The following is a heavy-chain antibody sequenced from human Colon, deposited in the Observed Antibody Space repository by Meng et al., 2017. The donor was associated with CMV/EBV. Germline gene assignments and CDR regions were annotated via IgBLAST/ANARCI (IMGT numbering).Heavy chain of an antibody. V-gene: IGHV1-2*02. CDR1: GYTGYY. D-gene: IGHD6-19*01. CDR3: AREVADTYGMDV. Sequence: ASVKVSCKASGYTGYYIHWVRQAPGQGLEWMGWFNRDSDSTRYAQKFQGRVTMTGDTSINTVYMELNSLRSDDTAVYYCAREVADTYGMDVWGQGTTVTVSS. J-gene: IGHJ6*02. CDR2: FNRDSDST.